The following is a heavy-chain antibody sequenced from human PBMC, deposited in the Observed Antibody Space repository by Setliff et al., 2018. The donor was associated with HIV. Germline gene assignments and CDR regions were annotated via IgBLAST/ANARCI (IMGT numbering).Heavy chain of an antibody. J-gene: IGHJ6*02. CDR3: AREIWDYYDSSGYYPPTDYYYGMDV. CDR1: GVSISDHY. Sequence: SETLSLTCFVSGVSISDHYWGWIRQPPVKGLEWIGYIYTSGSTNYNPSLKSRVTISVDTSKNQFSLKLSSVTAADTSVYYCAREIWDYYDSSGYYPPTDYYYGMDVWGQGTTVTVSS. D-gene: IGHD3-22*01. V-gene: IGHV4-4*09. CDR2: IYTSGST.